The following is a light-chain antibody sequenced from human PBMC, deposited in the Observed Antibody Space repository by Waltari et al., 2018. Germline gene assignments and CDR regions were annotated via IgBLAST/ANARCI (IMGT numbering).Light chain of an antibody. Sequence: QSALTQPPSASGSPGPSVTISCTGTSRDVGGNDYVSWYQQSPGKAPTLMIYEVTNRPSGVPDLFSGSKSGNTASLTVSGLQAEDEADYYCSSYAGSNNYVLFGGGTKLTVL. CDR2: EVT. V-gene: IGLV2-8*01. J-gene: IGLJ2*01. CDR3: SSYAGSNNYVL. CDR1: SRDVGGNDY.